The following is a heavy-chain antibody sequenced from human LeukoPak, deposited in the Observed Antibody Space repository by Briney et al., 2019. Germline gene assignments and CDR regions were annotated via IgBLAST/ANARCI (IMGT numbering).Heavy chain of an antibody. CDR3: AQEGIVGTGYVGY. CDR1: AFTFNAYY. D-gene: IGHD1-26*01. J-gene: IGHJ4*01. CDR2: INPHSGDT. Sequence: ASVKVSCKGSAFTFNAYYIHWVRQAPGQGLEWMGWINPHSGDTNYAQKFQGRVSVTRDTSLSTAYMQLTRLRPDDTAVYFCAQEGIVGTGYVGYWGQGTLVTVSS. V-gene: IGHV1-2*02.